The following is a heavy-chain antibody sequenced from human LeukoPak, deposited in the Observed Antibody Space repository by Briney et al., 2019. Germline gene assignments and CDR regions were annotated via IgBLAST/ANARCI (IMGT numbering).Heavy chain of an antibody. CDR2: ISYDGSNK. Sequence: GGSLRLSCAASGFTFSSYAMHWVRQAPGKGLEWVAVISYDGSNKYYADSVKGRFTISRDNSKNTLYLQMNSLRAEDTAVYYCARDPYTAMVTWNVWGVEIHGFDYWGQGTLVTVSS. J-gene: IGHJ4*02. V-gene: IGHV3-30-3*01. CDR1: GFTFSSYA. CDR3: ARDPYTAMVTWNVWGVEIHGFDY. D-gene: IGHD5-18*01.